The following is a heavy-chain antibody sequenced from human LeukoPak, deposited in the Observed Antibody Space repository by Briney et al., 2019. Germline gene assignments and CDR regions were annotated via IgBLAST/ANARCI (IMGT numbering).Heavy chain of an antibody. Sequence: SVSLSCAACGFTFRDYCMIWIRQAPGTGLEGVSYISSSGSTIYYADSVKGRFTISRDNAKNSLYLQMNSLRAEDTAVYYCARDREGRWLLDYWGQGTLVTVSS. V-gene: IGHV3-11*04. J-gene: IGHJ4*02. CDR2: ISSSGSTI. D-gene: IGHD5-24*01. CDR1: GFTFRDYC. CDR3: ARDREGRWLLDY.